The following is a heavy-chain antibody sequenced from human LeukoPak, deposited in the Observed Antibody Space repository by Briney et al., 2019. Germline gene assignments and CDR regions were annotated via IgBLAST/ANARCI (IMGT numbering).Heavy chain of an antibody. J-gene: IGHJ4*02. CDR2: IYYSGST. D-gene: IGHD2-21*02. Sequence: PSETLSLTCTVSGGSISSYYWSWIRQPPGKGLEWIGYIYYSGSTNYNPSLKSRVTISVDTSKNQFSLKLSSVTAADTAVYYCARDTYCGGDCYSFDYWGQGTLVTVSS. V-gene: IGHV4-59*01. CDR3: ARDTYCGGDCYSFDY. CDR1: GGSISSYY.